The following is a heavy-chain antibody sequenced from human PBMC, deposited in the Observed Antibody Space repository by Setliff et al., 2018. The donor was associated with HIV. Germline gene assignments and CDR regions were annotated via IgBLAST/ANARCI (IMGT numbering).Heavy chain of an antibody. J-gene: IGHJ4*02. CDR3: AKVRPRQLVSAKPPYFFDY. CDR1: GFTFSNYA. CDR2: ISNTGRNT. Sequence: GGSLRLSCAASGFTFSNYAMGWVRQVPGKGLEWVASISNTGRNTYYGDSVKGRFIISRDNSKNTAYLQMSSLRAEDTALYYCAKVRPRQLVSAKPPYFFDYWGQGTLVTVSS. V-gene: IGHV3-23*01. D-gene: IGHD6-13*01.